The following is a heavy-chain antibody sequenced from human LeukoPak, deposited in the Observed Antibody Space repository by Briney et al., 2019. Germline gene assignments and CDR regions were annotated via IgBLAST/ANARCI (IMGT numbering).Heavy chain of an antibody. Sequence: SVKVSCKASGGTFSSYAISWVRQAPGQGLEWMGGIIPIFGTANYAQKFQGRVTITTDESTSTAYMELSSLRSEDTAVYYCARVKMRASGSYYFDYWGQRTLVTVSS. V-gene: IGHV1-69*05. CDR2: IIPIFGTA. CDR3: ARVKMRASGSYYFDY. D-gene: IGHD1-26*01. CDR1: GGTFSSYA. J-gene: IGHJ4*02.